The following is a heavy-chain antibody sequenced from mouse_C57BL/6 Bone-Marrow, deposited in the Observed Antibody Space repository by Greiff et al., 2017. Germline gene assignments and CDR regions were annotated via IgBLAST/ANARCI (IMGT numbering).Heavy chain of an antibody. D-gene: IGHD2-3*01. V-gene: IGHV5-6*01. CDR1: GFTFSSYG. CDR2: ISSGGSYT. J-gene: IGHJ3*01. CDR3: ENVGYYVAD. Sequence: EVMLVESGGELVKPGGSLKLSCAASGFTFSSYGMSWVRQTPDKRLEWVATISSGGSYTYYPDSVKGRFTISKDNAKNTLYLQMSSLKSADTAMCDCENVGYYVADWGQGTLVTVSA.